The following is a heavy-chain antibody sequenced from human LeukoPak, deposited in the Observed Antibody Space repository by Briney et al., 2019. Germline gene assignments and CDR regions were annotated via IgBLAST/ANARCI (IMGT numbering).Heavy chain of an antibody. CDR1: GFTFNAYA. CDR3: ASDPGYFGHCGSAYCYFFDS. D-gene: IGHD2-2*01. Sequence: GVSLRLTCEASGFTFNAYARTWVRQAPGKGLKCVSSIESDNKPHDSESVKGLFAIYRDNSKSMLFLQLNSLRAEDTALYYCASDPGYFGHCGSAYCYFFDSWGQGTLVTVSS. CDR2: IESDNKP. V-gene: IGHV3-23*05. J-gene: IGHJ4*02.